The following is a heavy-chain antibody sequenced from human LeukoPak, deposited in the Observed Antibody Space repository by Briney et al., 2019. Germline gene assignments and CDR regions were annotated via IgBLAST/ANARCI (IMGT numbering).Heavy chain of an antibody. D-gene: IGHD2-21*01. Sequence: PEGSLRLSCAASGFTFSNYAMSWVRQAPGKGLEWVSGISGSGGNTYHADSVKGRFTISRDNSKNTLYVQMNNLRAEDTAVYYCATEKGDSPDYWGQGTLVTVSS. CDR3: ATEKGDSPDY. CDR1: GFTFSNYA. J-gene: IGHJ4*02. CDR2: ISGSGGNT. V-gene: IGHV3-23*01.